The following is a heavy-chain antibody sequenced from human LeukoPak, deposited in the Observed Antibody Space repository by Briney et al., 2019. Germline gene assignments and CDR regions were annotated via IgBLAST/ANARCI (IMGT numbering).Heavy chain of an antibody. CDR2: ISAYNGNT. J-gene: IGHJ6*02. D-gene: IGHD2-15*01. CDR3: ARWYCGGGSCYSYYYGMDV. CDR1: GYTFTSYG. Sequence: ASVTVSCTASGYTFTSYGISWVRQAPGQGLEWMGWISAYNGNTKYVQKLQGRVTMTTDSSTSTAYMELRSLTSDDTAVYYCARWYCGGGSCYSYYYGMDVWGQGTTVTVSS. V-gene: IGHV1-18*01.